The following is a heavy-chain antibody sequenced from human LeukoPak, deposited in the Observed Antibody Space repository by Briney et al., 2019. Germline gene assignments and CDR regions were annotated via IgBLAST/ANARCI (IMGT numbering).Heavy chain of an antibody. CDR2: NIPIFGTT. V-gene: IGHV1-69*05. Sequence: SVKVSCKVSGGTFSYAISWVRQAPGQGLEWMGGNIPIFGTTDYAQNFQGRVTFATDESTSTAYMELSSLRSGDTAVYNCARGAWGYNYGYHNYWGQGTLVTVSS. CDR1: GGTFSYA. D-gene: IGHD5-18*01. CDR3: ARGAWGYNYGYHNY. J-gene: IGHJ4*02.